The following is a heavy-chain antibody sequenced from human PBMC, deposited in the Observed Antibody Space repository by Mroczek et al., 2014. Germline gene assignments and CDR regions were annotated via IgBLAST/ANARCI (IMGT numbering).Heavy chain of an antibody. CDR1: GFTFSDYY. V-gene: IGHV3-11*01. Sequence: QVQLQQWGGLVKPGGSLRLSCAASGFTFSDYYMSWIRQAPGKGLEWVSYISSSGSTIYYADSVKGRFTISRDNAKNSLYLQMNSLRAEDTAVYYCARAPRTEMATIPYYYYGMDVWGQGTTVTVSS. CDR3: ARAPRTEMATIPYYYYGMDV. CDR2: ISSSGSTI. D-gene: IGHD5-24*01. J-gene: IGHJ6*02.